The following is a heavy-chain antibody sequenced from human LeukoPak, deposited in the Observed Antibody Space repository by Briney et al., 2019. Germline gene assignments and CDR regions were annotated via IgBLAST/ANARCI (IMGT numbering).Heavy chain of an antibody. CDR3: ARGSSSFLGYFDY. J-gene: IGHJ4*02. CDR2: INPNSGGT. D-gene: IGHD3-16*01. Sequence: SSVKVSCKASGYTFTFYYLHWMRQAPGQGVEWMGWINPNSGGTNYAQKFQGRVSMTRDTSISTAYMDLSRLRSDDTAVYYCARGSSSFLGYFDYWAQGTLVTASS. CDR1: GYTFTFYY. V-gene: IGHV1-2*02.